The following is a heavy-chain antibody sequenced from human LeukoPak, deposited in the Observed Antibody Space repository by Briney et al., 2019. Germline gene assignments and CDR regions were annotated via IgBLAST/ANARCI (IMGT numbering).Heavy chain of an antibody. Sequence: GRSLRLSCAASGFTFDDYAMRWVRQAPGKGLEWVSGISWNSGSIGYADSVKGRFTISRDNAKSSLYLQMNSLRAEDTALYYCAKGSGSYQSLYAFDIWGQGTMVTVSS. J-gene: IGHJ3*02. CDR2: ISWNSGSI. D-gene: IGHD3-10*01. CDR1: GFTFDDYA. CDR3: AKGSGSYQSLYAFDI. V-gene: IGHV3-9*01.